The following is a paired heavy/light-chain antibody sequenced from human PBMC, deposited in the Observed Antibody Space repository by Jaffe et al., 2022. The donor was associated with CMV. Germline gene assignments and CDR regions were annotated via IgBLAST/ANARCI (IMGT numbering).Heavy chain of an antibody. CDR3: ARANYYGSGSYYFTGYYYGMDV. V-gene: IGHV1-8*01. D-gene: IGHD3-10*01. CDR2: MNPNSGNT. Sequence: QVQLVQSGAEVKKPGASVKVSCKASGYTFTSYDINWVRQATGQGLEWMGWMNPNSGNTGYAQKFQGRVTMTRNTSISTAYMELSSLRSEDTAVYYCARANYYGSGSYYFTGYYYGMDVWGQGTTVTVSS. J-gene: IGHJ6*02. CDR1: GYTFTSYD.
Light chain of an antibody. Sequence: EIVLTQSPGTLSLSPGERATLSCRASQSVSSSYLAWYQQKPGQAPRLLIYGASSRATGIPDRFSGSGSGTDFTLTISRLEPEDFAVYYCQQYGSSGTFGQGTKVEIK. CDR2: GAS. CDR1: QSVSSSY. J-gene: IGKJ1*01. V-gene: IGKV3-20*01. CDR3: QQYGSSGT.